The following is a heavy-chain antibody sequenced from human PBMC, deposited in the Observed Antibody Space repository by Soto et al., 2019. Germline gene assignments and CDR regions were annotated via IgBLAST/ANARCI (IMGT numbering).Heavy chain of an antibody. CDR1: GGTFGSYA. J-gene: IGHJ4*02. D-gene: IGHD3-22*01. V-gene: IGHV1-69*06. CDR2: IIPIFGTA. Sequence: ASVKVSCKASGGTFGSYAISWVRQAPGQGLEWMGGIIPIFGTANYAQKFQGRVTITADKSTSTAYMELSSLRSEDTAVYYCASSVGGSSGYYGLFDYWGQGTLVTVPS. CDR3: ASSVGGSSGYYGLFDY.